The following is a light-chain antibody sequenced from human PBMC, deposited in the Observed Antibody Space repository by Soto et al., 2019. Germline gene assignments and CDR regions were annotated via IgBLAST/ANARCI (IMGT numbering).Light chain of an antibody. CDR1: SSDVGGYNY. CDR3: SSYTTSNTRQIV. J-gene: IGLJ1*01. Sequence: QSALTQPASVSGSPGQSITISCTGTSSDVGGYNYVSWYQHPPGKAPKLIIYDVSNWPSGVSYRFSGSKSGNTASLTISGLQPEDEADYYCSSYTTSNTRQIVFGTGTKVTVL. CDR2: DVS. V-gene: IGLV2-14*03.